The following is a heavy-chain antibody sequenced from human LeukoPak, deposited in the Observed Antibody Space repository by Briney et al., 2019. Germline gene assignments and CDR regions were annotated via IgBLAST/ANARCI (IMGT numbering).Heavy chain of an antibody. V-gene: IGHV1-18*04. CDR1: GYTFTSYG. Sequence: ASVKVSCKASGYTFTSYGISWVRQAPGQGLEWMGWISAYNGNTNYAQQLQGRVNMTTDTSTSTAYMELRSLRSDDTAVYYCARDDYDILTGYYMGHAFASRGQGTMVTVSS. D-gene: IGHD3-9*01. J-gene: IGHJ3*02. CDR3: ARDDYDILTGYYMGHAFAS. CDR2: ISAYNGNT.